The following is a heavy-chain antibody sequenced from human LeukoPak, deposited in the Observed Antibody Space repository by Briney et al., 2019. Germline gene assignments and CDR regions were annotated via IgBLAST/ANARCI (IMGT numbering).Heavy chain of an antibody. CDR1: GLTFSNFK. D-gene: IGHD3-16*01. CDR2: ISDSGRTT. J-gene: IGHJ5*02. Sequence: GGSLRLSCAVSGLTFSNFKMNWVRQAPGKGLEWVSYISDSGRTTFYADSVKGRFTISRDNAKNSLSLEMNSLTAEDTAMYYCARLLGDSTIYDLWGQGTLVTVSS. CDR3: ARLLGDSTIYDL. V-gene: IGHV3-48*03.